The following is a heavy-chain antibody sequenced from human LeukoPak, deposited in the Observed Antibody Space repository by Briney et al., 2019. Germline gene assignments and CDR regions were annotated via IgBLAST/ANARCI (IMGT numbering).Heavy chain of an antibody. CDR2: IRSKAYGGTT. V-gene: IGHV3-49*04. CDR1: GFTFGDYA. CDR3: TREEYSSFSN. D-gene: IGHD6-6*01. J-gene: IGHJ4*02. Sequence: GRSLRPSCPASGFTFGDYAMSWVRQAPRKWIGWVGFIRSKAYGGTTEYAASVKGRFTISRDDSKSIAYLQMNSLKTEDTAVYYCTREEYSSFSNWGQGTLVTVSS.